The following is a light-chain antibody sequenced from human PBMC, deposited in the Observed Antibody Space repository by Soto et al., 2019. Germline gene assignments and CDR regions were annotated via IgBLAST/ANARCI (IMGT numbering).Light chain of an antibody. CDR2: DVS. V-gene: IGLV2-14*01. CDR3: SSYTSSSTYV. Sequence: QSALTQPASVSGSPGQSLTISCTGTSSDVGGYNYVSWYQQHPGKAPKVMIFDVSNRPSGVSDRFSGSKSGNTASLNISGLQAEEEADYYCSSYTSSSTYVFGTGTKRTVL. J-gene: IGLJ1*01. CDR1: SSDVGGYNY.